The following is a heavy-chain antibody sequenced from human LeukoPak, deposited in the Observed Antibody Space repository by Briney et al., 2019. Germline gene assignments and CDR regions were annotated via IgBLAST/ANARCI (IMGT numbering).Heavy chain of an antibody. Sequence: ASVKVPCKASGYTFTSYGISWVRQAPGQGLEWMGWISAYNGNTNYAQKLQGRVTMTTDTSTSTAYMELRSLRSDDTAVYYCARTYYYDSSGYLYPFDYWGQGTLVTVSS. D-gene: IGHD3-22*01. CDR1: GYTFTSYG. CDR3: ARTYYYDSSGYLYPFDY. J-gene: IGHJ4*02. CDR2: ISAYNGNT. V-gene: IGHV1-18*01.